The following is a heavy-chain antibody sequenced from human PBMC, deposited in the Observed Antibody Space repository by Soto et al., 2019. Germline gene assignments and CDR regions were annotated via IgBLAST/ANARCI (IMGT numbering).Heavy chain of an antibody. CDR3: ARGGGAAAFLDV. CDR2: INHSGST. J-gene: IGHJ6*04. D-gene: IGHD6-13*01. V-gene: IGHV4-34*01. CDR1: GGSFSGYY. Sequence: TSETLSLTCAVYGGSFSGYYWSWIRQPPGKGLEWIGEINHSGSTNYNPSLKSRVTISVDTSKNQFSLKLSSVTAADTAVYYCARGGGAAAFLDVWGKGTTVTVSS.